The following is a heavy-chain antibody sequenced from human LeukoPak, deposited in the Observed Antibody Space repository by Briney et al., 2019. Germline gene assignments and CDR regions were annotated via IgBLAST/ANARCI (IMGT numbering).Heavy chain of an antibody. CDR3: AVITEGI. CDR2: ISGSSITT. D-gene: IGHD3-16*01. CDR1: GFTFSTYD. V-gene: IGHV3-23*01. J-gene: IGHJ3*02. Sequence: GGSLRLSCAASGFTFSTYDINWVCQAPGKGLEWVSYISGSSITTYYADSVKGRFTISRDNSKNTLYLQMNSLRVDDTAVYYCAVITEGIWGQGTMVTVS.